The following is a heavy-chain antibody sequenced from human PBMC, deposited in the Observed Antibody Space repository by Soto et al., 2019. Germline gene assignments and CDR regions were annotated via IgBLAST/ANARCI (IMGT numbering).Heavy chain of an antibody. J-gene: IGHJ6*02. CDR2: IKQDGSEK. CDR1: GFTFTSHW. Sequence: EVQLVESGGGLVQPGGSLRLSCEASGFTFTSHWMSWVRQAPGKGPEWVANIKQDGSEKYYVDSVKGRFTISRDNVKNSLYLQMNSLRAEDTAVYYCARDRRYYGSGSSVDVWGQGTTVTVSS. D-gene: IGHD3-10*01. CDR3: ARDRRYYGSGSSVDV. V-gene: IGHV3-7*05.